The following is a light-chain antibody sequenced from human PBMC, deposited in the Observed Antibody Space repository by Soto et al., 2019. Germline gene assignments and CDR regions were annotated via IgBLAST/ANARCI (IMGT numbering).Light chain of an antibody. CDR1: QSLSRY. J-gene: IGKJ1*01. CDR2: DAS. V-gene: IGKV3-11*01. Sequence: EIVLTQSPATLSLSPGERATLSCRASQSLSRYLAWYQQKPGQAPRLLIYDASNRATGIPARFSGSGSGTDFTLTISSLEPEDFAVDYCHQRSNWPRTFGQGTRVEIK. CDR3: HQRSNWPRT.